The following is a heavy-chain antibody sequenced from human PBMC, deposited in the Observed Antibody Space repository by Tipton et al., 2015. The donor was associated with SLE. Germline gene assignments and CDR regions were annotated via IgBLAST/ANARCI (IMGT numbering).Heavy chain of an antibody. CDR3: ARLKWDLLNVAFDI. CDR1: NDYITSDIYY. D-gene: IGHD3-10*01. V-gene: IGHV4-39*07. Sequence: TLSLTCFVSNDYITSDIYYWGWIRQPPGKGLEWIGSVYNSGSTYYNPSLKSRVTISEDTSKNQFSLKLSSVTAADTAVYYCARLKWDLLNVAFDIWGQGTRVTVSS. CDR2: VYNSGST. J-gene: IGHJ3*02.